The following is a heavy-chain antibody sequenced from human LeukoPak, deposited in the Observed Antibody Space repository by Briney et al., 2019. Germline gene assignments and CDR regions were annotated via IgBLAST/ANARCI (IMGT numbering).Heavy chain of an antibody. V-gene: IGHV3-9*01. CDR1: GFTFDDYA. Sequence: GRSLRLSCAASGFTFDDYAMHWVRQAPGKGLERVSGISWNSGSIGYADSVKGRFTISRDNAKNSLYLQMNSLRAEDTALYYCALPATENYDFWSGPGSGAFDIWGQGTMVTVSS. J-gene: IGHJ3*02. D-gene: IGHD3-3*01. CDR3: ALPATENYDFWSGPGSGAFDI. CDR2: ISWNSGSI.